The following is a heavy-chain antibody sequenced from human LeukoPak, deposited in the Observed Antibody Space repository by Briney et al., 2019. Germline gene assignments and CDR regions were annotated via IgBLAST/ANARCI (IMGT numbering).Heavy chain of an antibody. CDR2: TSAYTGNT. V-gene: IGHV1-18*01. J-gene: IGHJ3*02. CDR3: ARIYFGSGSFASDI. Sequence: ASVTVSCKASGYSFTSSGFTWVRQAPGQGLEWMGWTSAYTGNTNYAQKLQGRVTMTTVTSTTTAYMELRSLTSDDTAVYYCARIYFGSGSFASDIWGQGTMVTVSS. CDR1: GYSFTSSG. D-gene: IGHD3-10*01.